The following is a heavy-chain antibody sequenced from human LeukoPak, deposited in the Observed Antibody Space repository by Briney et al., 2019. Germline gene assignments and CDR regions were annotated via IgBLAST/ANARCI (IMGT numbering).Heavy chain of an antibody. Sequence: KPSETLSLTCTVSGGSISSSSYYWGWIRQPPGKGLEWIGSVYFSGRTSYNPSLTSRVTISVDTSNNHFSLNLRSVTAADTAVYYCVRSSTTVTIYQFDSWSQGTLVSVSS. D-gene: IGHD4-17*01. CDR2: VYFSGRT. J-gene: IGHJ4*02. CDR3: VRSSTTVTIYQFDS. V-gene: IGHV4-39*02. CDR1: GGSISSSSYY.